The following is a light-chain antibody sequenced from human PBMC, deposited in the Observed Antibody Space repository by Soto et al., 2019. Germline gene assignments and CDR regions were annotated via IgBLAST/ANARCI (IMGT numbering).Light chain of an antibody. J-gene: IGKJ5*01. CDR1: HSVSSD. V-gene: IGKV3-15*01. CDR2: AAS. Sequence: EIVLTQSPNTLSLSPVERATLSCRASHSVSSDYLAWYQQKPGQAPRLLIYAASTRATGIPARFSGSGSGTEFTLTISSLQSEDFAVYYCQQYNNWSFGQGTRLEIK. CDR3: QQYNNWS.